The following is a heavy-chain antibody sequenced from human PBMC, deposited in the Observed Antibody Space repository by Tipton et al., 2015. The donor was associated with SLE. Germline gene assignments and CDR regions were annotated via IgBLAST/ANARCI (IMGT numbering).Heavy chain of an antibody. D-gene: IGHD4-17*01. V-gene: IGHV4-34*01. Sequence: TLSLTCAVYGGSFSGYYWSWIRQPPGKGLEWIGEINHSGSTNYNPSLKSRVTISMDKSKNQFSLKLNFVTAADTAVYYCARGLYADFLHHYYFGMDVWGQGTTVTVSS. J-gene: IGHJ6*02. CDR3: ARGLYADFLHHYYFGMDV. CDR2: INHSGST. CDR1: GGSFSGYY.